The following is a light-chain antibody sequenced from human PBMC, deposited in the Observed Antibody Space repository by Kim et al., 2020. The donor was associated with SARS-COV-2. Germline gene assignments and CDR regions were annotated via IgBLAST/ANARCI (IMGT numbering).Light chain of an antibody. CDR2: MAS. J-gene: IGKJ2*01. V-gene: IGKV1-5*03. CDR1: QTISTW. Sequence: DIQMTQSPSTLSASVGDRVTITCLPSQTISTWLAWYQQKPGKAPKLLFCMASTLESGVPSRFSCSGSGTEFTLTIDSLQPDDIATYYCQQYIRFPYAFGQGTKLEI. CDR3: QQYIRFPYA.